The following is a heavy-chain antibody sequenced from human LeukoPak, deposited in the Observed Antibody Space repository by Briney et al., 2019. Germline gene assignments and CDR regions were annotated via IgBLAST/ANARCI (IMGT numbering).Heavy chain of an antibody. V-gene: IGHV3-48*03. Sequence: GGSLRLSCASSGFAFSSYEMNWVRQAPGKGLEWVSYISSSGSIIYYADSVKGRFTISGDNAKNSLFLQMNSLRVEDTAVYYCARTMWGFDYWGQGTLVTVSS. CDR2: ISSSGSII. CDR1: GFAFSSYE. D-gene: IGHD7-27*01. J-gene: IGHJ4*02. CDR3: ARTMWGFDY.